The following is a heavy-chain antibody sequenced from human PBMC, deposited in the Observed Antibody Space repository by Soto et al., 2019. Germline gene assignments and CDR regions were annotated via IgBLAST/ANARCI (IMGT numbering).Heavy chain of an antibody. Sequence: SETLSRTCTVSGDSVSSCDYYWSWIRQPPGKGLEWIGYIYYSGSTNYNPSLKSRVTISVDTSQNQFSLKLSSVTAADTAVYYCATDDVFDIWGQGTMVTVSS. CDR2: IYYSGST. J-gene: IGHJ3*02. CDR3: ATDDVFDI. CDR1: GDSVSSCDYY. V-gene: IGHV4-61*08.